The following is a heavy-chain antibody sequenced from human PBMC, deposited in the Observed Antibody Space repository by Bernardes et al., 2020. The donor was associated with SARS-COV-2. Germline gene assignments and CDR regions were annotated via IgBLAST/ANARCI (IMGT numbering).Heavy chain of an antibody. CDR3: ALPPSNYDRYGMDV. J-gene: IGHJ6*02. Sequence: ASVKVSCKASGYTFTGYYIHWVRQAPGQGLEWMGWINPNSGGTIYAQKSQGRVTMTRDTSISTAYMELSRLRSDDTAMYYCALPPSNYDRYGMDVWGQGTTVTVSS. CDR1: GYTFTGYY. D-gene: IGHD3-22*01. V-gene: IGHV1-2*02. CDR2: INPNSGGT.